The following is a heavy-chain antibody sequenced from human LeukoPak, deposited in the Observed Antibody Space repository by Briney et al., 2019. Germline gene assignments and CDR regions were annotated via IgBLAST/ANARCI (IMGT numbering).Heavy chain of an antibody. CDR1: EFTFSSYA. CDR3: ARDPPYSSSWYGNAFDI. CDR2: IKQDGSEK. V-gene: IGHV3-7*03. Sequence: GGSLRLSCAASEFTFSSYAMSWVRQPPRKGLEWVANIKQDGSEKFYVDSVKGRFTISRDNAQDSLYLQMNSLRAEDTAVYYCARDPPYSSSWYGNAFDIWGQGTMVTVSS. D-gene: IGHD6-13*01. J-gene: IGHJ3*02.